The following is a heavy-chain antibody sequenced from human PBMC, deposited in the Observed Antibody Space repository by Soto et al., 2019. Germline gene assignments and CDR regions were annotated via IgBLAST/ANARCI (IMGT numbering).Heavy chain of an antibody. V-gene: IGHV3-30*18. Sequence: GGSLRLSCAASGFTFSSYGMHWVRQAPGKGLEWVAVISYDGSNKYYADSVKGRFTISRDNSKNTLYLQMNSLRAEDTAVYYCAKDPRRYDSSGYYFGYWGQGTLVTAPQ. CDR1: GFTFSSYG. CDR2: ISYDGSNK. D-gene: IGHD3-22*01. CDR3: AKDPRRYDSSGYYFGY. J-gene: IGHJ4*02.